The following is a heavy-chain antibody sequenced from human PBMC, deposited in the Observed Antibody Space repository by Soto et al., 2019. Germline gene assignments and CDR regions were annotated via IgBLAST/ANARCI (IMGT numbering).Heavy chain of an antibody. CDR2: ISAYNGNT. J-gene: IGHJ6*02. CDR3: TRPKNELRFYSYNGIDV. V-gene: IGHV1-18*01. Sequence: ASVKVSCKASGYTFTSYGISWVRQAPGQGLEWMGWISAYNGNTNYAQKLQGRVTMTTDTSTSTAYMELRSLRSDDTAVYYCTRPKNELRFYSYNGIDVWGQGTTVTVSS. D-gene: IGHD5-12*01. CDR1: GYTFTSYG.